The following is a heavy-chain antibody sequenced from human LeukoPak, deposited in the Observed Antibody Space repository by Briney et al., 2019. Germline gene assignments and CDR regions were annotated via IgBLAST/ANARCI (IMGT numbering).Heavy chain of an antibody. CDR2: IYDSGST. Sequence: PSETLSLTCTVSGGSIRSSYYYWGWIRQPPGKGLEWIGSIYDSGSTYYNPSLKSRVTISVDTSKNQFSLKLNSVTAADTAVYYCARDWQRDDAFDIWGQGTMVTVSS. J-gene: IGHJ3*02. CDR3: ARDWQRDDAFDI. V-gene: IGHV4-39*02. CDR1: GGSIRSSYYY.